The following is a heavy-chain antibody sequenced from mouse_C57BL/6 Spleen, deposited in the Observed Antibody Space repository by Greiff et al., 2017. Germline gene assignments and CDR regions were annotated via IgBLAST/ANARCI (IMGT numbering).Heavy chain of an antibody. CDR3: TREEGLITTVVDWYFDV. Sequence: VNLVESGAELVRPGASVTLSCKASGYTFTDYEMHWVKQTPVHGLEWIGAIDPETGGTAYNQKFKGKAILTADKSSSTAYMELRSLTSEDSAVYYCTREEGLITTVVDWYFDVWGTGTTGTVSS. CDR2: IDPETGGT. V-gene: IGHV1-15*01. J-gene: IGHJ1*03. CDR1: GYTFTDYE. D-gene: IGHD1-1*01.